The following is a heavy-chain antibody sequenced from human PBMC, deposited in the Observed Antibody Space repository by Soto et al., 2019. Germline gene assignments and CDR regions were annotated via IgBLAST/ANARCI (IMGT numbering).Heavy chain of an antibody. CDR1: GGSISSHS. V-gene: IGHV4-59*11. CDR2: VYYSGST. Sequence: PSETLSLTCTVSGGSISSHSWSWIRQPPGEGLEWIGHVYYSGSTNYNPSLKSRVTISVDTFKNQFSLRLTSVTAADTAVYYCAREPINWGQGTLVTVPS. CDR3: AREPIN. J-gene: IGHJ4*02. D-gene: IGHD5-12*01.